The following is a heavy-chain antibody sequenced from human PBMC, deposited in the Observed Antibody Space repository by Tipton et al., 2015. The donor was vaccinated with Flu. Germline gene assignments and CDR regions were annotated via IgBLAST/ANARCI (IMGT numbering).Heavy chain of an antibody. J-gene: IGHJ6*02. CDR3: ARVLGNSPSYGMDV. D-gene: IGHD1-1*01. CDR2: ILYSGIP. Sequence: TLSLTCTVSGGSISSDYWSWIRQPPGKGLEWIGSILYSGIPKNNPSLKSRVTLSGDTSKNQFSLQLRSVTAADTAVYYCARVLGNSPSYGMDVWGQGTTVTVSS. CDR1: GGSISSDY. V-gene: IGHV4-59*07.